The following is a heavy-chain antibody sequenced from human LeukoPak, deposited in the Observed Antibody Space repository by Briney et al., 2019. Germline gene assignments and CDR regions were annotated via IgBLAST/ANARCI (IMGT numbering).Heavy chain of an antibody. V-gene: IGHV4-30-4*01. CDR3: ARDQYGGDYYDSSGEY. CDR1: GGSISSGDYY. Sequence: PSQTLSLTCTVSGGSISSGDYYGSWVRQPPGKGLEWIGYIYYSGSTYYNPSLKSRVTISVDTSKNQFSLKLSSVTAADTAVYYCARDQYGGDYYDSSGEYWGQGTLVTVSS. D-gene: IGHD3-22*01. CDR2: IYYSGST. J-gene: IGHJ4*02.